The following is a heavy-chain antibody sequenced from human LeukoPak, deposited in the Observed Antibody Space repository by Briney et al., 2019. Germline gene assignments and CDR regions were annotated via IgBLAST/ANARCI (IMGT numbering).Heavy chain of an antibody. J-gene: IGHJ4*02. D-gene: IGHD3-22*01. CDR1: GFSFSRNS. V-gene: IGHV3-30*18. Sequence: PGGSLRLSCTASGFSFSRNSMNWVRQAPGKGLEWVAVISYDGSNKYYADSVKGRFTISKDNSKNTLYLQMNSLRAEDTAVYYCAKDGGYYDSSGYYYSDYWGQGTLVTVSS. CDR3: AKDGGYYDSSGYYYSDY. CDR2: ISYDGSNK.